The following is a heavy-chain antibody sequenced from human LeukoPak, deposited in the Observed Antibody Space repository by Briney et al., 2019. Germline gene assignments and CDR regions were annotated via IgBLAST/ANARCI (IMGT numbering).Heavy chain of an antibody. CDR2: ISYEGSIK. Sequence: PGGFLRLSCVASGFTFTNHGMHWVRQAPGKGLEWVAVISYEGSIKYHGDSVKGRFTISRDNPKNTLYLQMNSLRPEDTAVYYCAKSGSQYHKLSHYYYYGMDVWGQGTTVTVSS. D-gene: IGHD2-2*01. V-gene: IGHV3-30*18. CDR3: AKSGSQYHKLSHYYYYGMDV. CDR1: GFTFTNHG. J-gene: IGHJ6*02.